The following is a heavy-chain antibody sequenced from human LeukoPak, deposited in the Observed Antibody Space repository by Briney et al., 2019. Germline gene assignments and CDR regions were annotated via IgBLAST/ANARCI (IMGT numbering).Heavy chain of an antibody. V-gene: IGHV3-23*01. Sequence: GGSLRLSCAASGFTFSSYAMSWVRQAPGKGLEWVSAISGSGGSTYYADSVKGRFTISRDNSKNTLYLQMNSLRAEDTAVYYCARGKNYHYYYYYMDVWGKGTTVTVSS. CDR3: ARGKNYHYYYYYMDV. CDR2: ISGSGGST. D-gene: IGHD1-7*01. CDR1: GFTFSSYA. J-gene: IGHJ6*03.